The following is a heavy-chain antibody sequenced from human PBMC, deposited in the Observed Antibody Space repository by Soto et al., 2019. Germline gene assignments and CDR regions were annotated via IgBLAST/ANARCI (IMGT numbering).Heavy chain of an antibody. V-gene: IGHV4-31*03. J-gene: IGHJ6*02. D-gene: IGHD3-3*01. CDR1: GGSISSGGYY. CDR3: ARVPYDFWSGPYYYYGMDV. Sequence: PSETLSLTCTVSGGSISSGGYYWSWIRQHPGKGLEWIGYIYYSGSTYYNPSLKSRVTISVDTSKNQFSLKLSSVTAADTAVYYCARVPYDFWSGPYYYYGMDVWGQGTTVTVCS. CDR2: IYYSGST.